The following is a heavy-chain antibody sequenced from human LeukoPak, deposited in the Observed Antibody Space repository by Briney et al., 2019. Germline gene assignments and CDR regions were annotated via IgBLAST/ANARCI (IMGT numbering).Heavy chain of an antibody. J-gene: IGHJ4*02. D-gene: IGHD2-15*01. CDR1: GYTFTSYY. V-gene: IGHV1-46*01. Sequence: ASVKVSCKASGYTFTSYYMHWVRQAPGQGLEWMGIIDPSGGSTSYAQKFQGRVTMTRDTSTSTVYMELSSLRSEDTAVYYCARDLRYCSGGSCPYYFDYWGQGTLVTVSS. CDR3: ARDLRYCSGGSCPYYFDY. CDR2: IDPSGGST.